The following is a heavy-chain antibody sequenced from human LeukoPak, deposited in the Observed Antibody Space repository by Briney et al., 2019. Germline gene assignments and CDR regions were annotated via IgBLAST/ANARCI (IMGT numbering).Heavy chain of an antibody. CDR2: ISSSSSYI. CDR3: ARDYGSSWYMDY. V-gene: IGHV3-21*01. J-gene: IGHJ4*02. Sequence: GGSLRLSCAASGFTFSSYSMNWVRQAPGKGLEWVSSISSSSSYIYYADSVKGRFTISRDNAKNSLYLQMNSLRAEDTAVYYCARDYGSSWYMDYWGQGTLVTVSS. CDR1: GFTFSSYS. D-gene: IGHD6-13*01.